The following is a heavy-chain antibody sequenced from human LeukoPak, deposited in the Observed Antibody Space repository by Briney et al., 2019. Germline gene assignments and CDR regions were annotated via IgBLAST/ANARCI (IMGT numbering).Heavy chain of an antibody. D-gene: IGHD2-21*01. CDR1: GFTFSDAW. J-gene: IGHJ4*02. Sequence: GGSLRLSCAASGFTFSDAWMYWLRQAPGKGLEWVGRIKSISDGGASEYAAPVKGRFTISRDDSESTLYLQMDSLQAEDTAVYYCARIVVLADSAGYWGQGTLVTVSS. CDR3: ARIVVLADSAGY. CDR2: IKSISDGGAS. V-gene: IGHV3-15*01.